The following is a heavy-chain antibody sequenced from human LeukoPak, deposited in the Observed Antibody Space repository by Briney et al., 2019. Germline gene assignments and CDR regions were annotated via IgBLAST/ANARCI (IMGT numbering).Heavy chain of an antibody. V-gene: IGHV4-39*07. CDR1: DDSISSISFY. CDR3: VAYTSSLRWFDP. Sequence: SETLSLTCTVSDDSISSISFYWGWIRQPPGKGLEWIGSIYYDGTTYYNLSLESRVTMSLDTSKKQFSLRLRSVTAADTAVYYCVAYTSSLRWFDPWGQGTLVIVSS. J-gene: IGHJ5*02. D-gene: IGHD6-13*01. CDR2: IYYDGTT.